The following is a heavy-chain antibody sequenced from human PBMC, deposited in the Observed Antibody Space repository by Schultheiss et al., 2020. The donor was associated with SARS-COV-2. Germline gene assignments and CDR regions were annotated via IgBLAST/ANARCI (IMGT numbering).Heavy chain of an antibody. J-gene: IGHJ4*02. CDR3: ARSNPSRDNYFDY. CDR1: GGSISSGGYY. CDR2: IYYSGST. V-gene: IGHV4-31*03. Sequence: SETLSLTCTVSGGSISSGGYYWSWIRQHPGKGLEWIGYIYYSGSTYYNPSLKSRVTISVDRSKNQFSLKLSSVTAADTAVYYCARSNPSRDNYFDYWGQGTLVTVSS.